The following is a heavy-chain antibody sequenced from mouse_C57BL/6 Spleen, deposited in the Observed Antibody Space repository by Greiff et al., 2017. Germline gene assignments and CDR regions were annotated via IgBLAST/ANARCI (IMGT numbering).Heavy chain of an antibody. CDR1: GYTFTSYG. CDR3: ANYYGSSEGFAY. J-gene: IGHJ3*01. Sequence: QVQLQQSGAELARPGASVKLSCKASGYTFTSYGISWVKQRTGQGLEWIGEIYPRSGNTYYNEKFKGKATLTADKSSSTAYMELRSLTSEDSAVYFCANYYGSSEGFAYWGQGTLVTVSA. V-gene: IGHV1-81*01. D-gene: IGHD1-1*01. CDR2: IYPRSGNT.